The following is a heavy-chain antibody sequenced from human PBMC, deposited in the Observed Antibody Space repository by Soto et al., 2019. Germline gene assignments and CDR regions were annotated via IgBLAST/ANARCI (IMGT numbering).Heavy chain of an antibody. D-gene: IGHD2-15*01. V-gene: IGHV3-30*18. Sequence: LRLSCAASGFTFSSYGMHWVRQAPGKGLEWVAVILYDGSKKYYADSMKGRFTISRDNSKNTLYLQMDSLRAEDTAVYYCAKDRVALRWSEDHYYFDYWRQGAPVTVYS. CDR3: AKDRVALRWSEDHYYFDY. J-gene: IGHJ4*02. CDR2: ILYDGSKK. CDR1: GFTFSSYG.